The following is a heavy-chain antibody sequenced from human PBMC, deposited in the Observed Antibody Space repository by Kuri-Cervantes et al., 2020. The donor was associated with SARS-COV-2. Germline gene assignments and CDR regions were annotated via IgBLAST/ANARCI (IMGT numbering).Heavy chain of an antibody. V-gene: IGHV3-30-3*01. CDR2: ISYDGSNK. CDR3: AKDGAGAHDF. CDR1: GFTFSSYA. J-gene: IGHJ4*02. Sequence: SCAASGFTFSSYAMHWVRQAPGKGLEWVAVISYDGSNKYYADSVKGRFTISRDNSQNKLYLQMRSLRPEDTAMYYCAKDGAGAHDFWGQGTLVTVSS. D-gene: IGHD4/OR15-4a*01.